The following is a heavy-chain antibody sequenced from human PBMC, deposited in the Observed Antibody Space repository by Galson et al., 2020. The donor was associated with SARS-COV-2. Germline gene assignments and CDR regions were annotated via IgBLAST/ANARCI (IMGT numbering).Heavy chain of an antibody. Sequence: RLSCAASGFTFSSYAMHWVRQAPGKGLEWVAVISHDGSNKYYAHPVKGRFTISRDNSKNTLYLQMNSLRAEDTAVYYCARSGGSSSSENYSDDCMDVWGKGSPGTVSS. D-gene: IGHD6-13*01. V-gene: IGHV3-30*04. CDR1: GFTFSSYA. CDR2: ISHDGSNK. CDR3: ARSGGSSSSENYSDDCMDV. J-gene: IGHJ6*03.